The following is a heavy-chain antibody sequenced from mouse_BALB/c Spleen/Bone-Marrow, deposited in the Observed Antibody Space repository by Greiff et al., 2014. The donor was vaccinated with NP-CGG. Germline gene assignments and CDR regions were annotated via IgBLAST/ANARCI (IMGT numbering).Heavy chain of an antibody. CDR1: GFTFSSYG. J-gene: IGHJ1*01. V-gene: IGHV5-6*01. CDR3: AINYYGSWHFDV. Sequence: EVQLQQSGGDLVKPGGSLKLSCAASGFTFSSYGMSWVRQTPDKRLEWVATISSGGSYTYYPDSVKGRFTISRDNAKNTLYLQMSSLKSEYTAMHYCAINYYGSWHFDVWGAGTTVTVSA. D-gene: IGHD1-2*01. CDR2: ISSGGSYT.